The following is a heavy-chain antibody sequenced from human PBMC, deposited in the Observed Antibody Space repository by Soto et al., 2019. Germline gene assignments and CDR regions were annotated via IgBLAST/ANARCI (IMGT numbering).Heavy chain of an antibody. CDR3: ANLHSTPHYFNP. D-gene: IGHD1-26*01. CDR1: GYKFTDYF. V-gene: IGHV1-2*06. Sequence: SVKVSCRASGYKFTDYFIHWLGHAHGQGLEWMGRINTNSGANNYALKLQDRVTMTRDTPIYTAYMEFSSLRSDHAAFYDCANLHSTPHYFNPWGQGTLGTVSS. J-gene: IGHJ5*02. CDR2: INTNSGAN.